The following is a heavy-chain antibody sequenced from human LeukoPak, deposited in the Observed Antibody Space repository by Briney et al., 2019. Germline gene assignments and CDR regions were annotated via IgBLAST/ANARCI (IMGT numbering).Heavy chain of an antibody. V-gene: IGHV4-59*12. Sequence: ETLSLXXXXSGGSXSPYHWGWIRQPPGKGLEWTGYIYYSGSTNYNPSLKSRVTISVDTSRNQFSLQLSSVTAADTAIYYCARAVSGRFACWGQGTLVTVSS. J-gene: IGHJ4*02. D-gene: IGHD6-19*01. CDR2: IYYSGST. CDR1: GGSXSPYH. CDR3: ARAVSGRFAC.